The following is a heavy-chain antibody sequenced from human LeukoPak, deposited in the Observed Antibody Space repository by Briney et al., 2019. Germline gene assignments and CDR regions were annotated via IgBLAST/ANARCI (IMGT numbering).Heavy chain of an antibody. J-gene: IGHJ4*02. CDR3: ARDPPPSYVIAAAGTGY. D-gene: IGHD6-13*01. Sequence: GGSLRLSCAASGFTFSSYGMHWVRQAPGKGLEWVAVISYDGSNKYYADSVKGRFTISRDNSKNTLYLQMNSLRAEDTAVYYCARDPPPSYVIAAAGTGYWGQGTLVTVSS. CDR2: ISYDGSNK. CDR1: GFTFSSYG. V-gene: IGHV3-30*03.